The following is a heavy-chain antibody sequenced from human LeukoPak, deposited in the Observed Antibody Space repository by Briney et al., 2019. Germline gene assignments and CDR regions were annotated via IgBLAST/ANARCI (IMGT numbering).Heavy chain of an antibody. CDR3: ARGRVDYYDSSGSPSNDY. CDR1: GGSFSGYY. J-gene: IGHJ4*02. CDR2: INHSGST. Sequence: PSETLSLTCAVYGGSFSGYYWSWIRQPPGKGLEWIGEINHSGSTNYNPSLKSRVTISVDTSKNQFSLKLSSVTAADTAVYYCARGRVDYYDSSGSPSNDYWGQGTLVTVSS. D-gene: IGHD3-22*01. V-gene: IGHV4-34*01.